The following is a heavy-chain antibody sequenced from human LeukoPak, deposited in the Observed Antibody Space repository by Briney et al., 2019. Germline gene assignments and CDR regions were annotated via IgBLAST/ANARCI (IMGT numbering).Heavy chain of an antibody. J-gene: IGHJ4*02. CDR2: ISSSSSYI. Sequence: GESLRLSCAASGFTFSSYSMNWVRQAPGKGLEWVSSISSSSSYIYYADSVKGRFTISRDNTKNSLYLQMNSLRAEDTAVYYCARHSRGDCFDYWGQGTLVTVSS. V-gene: IGHV3-21*01. D-gene: IGHD2-15*01. CDR3: ARHSRGDCFDY. CDR1: GFTFSSYS.